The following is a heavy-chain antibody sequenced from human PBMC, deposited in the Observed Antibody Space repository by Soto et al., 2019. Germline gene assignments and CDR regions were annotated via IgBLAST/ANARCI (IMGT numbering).Heavy chain of an antibody. CDR3: ARGGGYYYFDY. V-gene: IGHV1-69*02. D-gene: IGHD3-22*01. J-gene: IGHJ4*02. CDR1: GGTFSSYT. CDR2: IIPILGIA. Sequence: QVQLVQSGAEVKKPGSSVKVSCKASGGTFSSYTISWVRQAPGQGLEWMGRIIPILGIANYAQKFQGRVTITADKSTSTAYMELSSLRSEDTAVYYCARGGGYYYFDYWGQGTLVTVSS.